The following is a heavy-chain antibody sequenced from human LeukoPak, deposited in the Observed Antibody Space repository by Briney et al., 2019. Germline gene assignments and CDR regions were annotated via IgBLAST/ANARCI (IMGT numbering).Heavy chain of an antibody. V-gene: IGHV7-4-1*02. CDR2: IKTNTGNP. D-gene: IGHD1-7*01. Sequence: ASVKVSCKAPGYTFSRFAMNWVRQAPGQGLEWMGWIKTNTGNPTYAQGFTGRFVFSLDTSVSTAYLQISSLKAEDTAVYYCARWREGTNWNYQDYWGQGTLVTVSS. CDR1: GYTFSRFA. J-gene: IGHJ4*02. CDR3: ARWREGTNWNYQDY.